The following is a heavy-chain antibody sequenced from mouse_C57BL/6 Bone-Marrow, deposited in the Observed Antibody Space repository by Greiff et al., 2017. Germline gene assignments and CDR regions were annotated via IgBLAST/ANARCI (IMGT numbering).Heavy chain of an antibody. CDR1: GYTFTSYW. CDR2: INPSNGGT. V-gene: IGHV1-53*01. CDR3: ARASLITTVVDY. D-gene: IGHD1-1*01. Sequence: QVQLQQPGPELVKPGASVKLSCKASGYTFTSYWMHWVKQRPGKGLEWIGNINPSNGGTNYNEKFKSKATLTSDKSSSPADMQLSSLTSEDSAVYYCARASLITTVVDYWGQGTTLTVSS. J-gene: IGHJ2*01.